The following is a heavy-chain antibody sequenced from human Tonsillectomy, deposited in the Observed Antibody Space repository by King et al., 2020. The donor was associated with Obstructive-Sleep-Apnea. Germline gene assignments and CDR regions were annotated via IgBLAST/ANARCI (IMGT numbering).Heavy chain of an antibody. CDR2: IKQDGSEK. V-gene: IGHV3-7*01. CDR3: AGGYHDYGDYGGDVYYYGMDV. J-gene: IGHJ6*02. Sequence: VQLVESGGGLVQPGGSLRLSCAASGFTFSSYWMSWVRQAPGKGLEWVANIKQDGSEKYYVDSVKGRFTISRDNAKNSLYLQMNSLRAEDTAVYYCAGGYHDYGDYGGDVYYYGMDVWGQGTTVTVSS. D-gene: IGHD4-17*01. CDR1: GFTFSSYW.